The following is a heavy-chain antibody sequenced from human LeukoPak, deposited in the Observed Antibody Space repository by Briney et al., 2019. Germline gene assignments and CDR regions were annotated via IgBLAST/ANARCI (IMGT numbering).Heavy chain of an antibody. D-gene: IGHD6-13*01. CDR3: ARGSTAAGTGWFDP. Sequence: GASVKVSCKASGGTFSSYAISWVRQAPGQGLEWMGGIIPIFGTASYAQKFQGRVTITADKSTSTAYMELSSLRSEDTAVYYCARGSTAAGTGWFDPWGQGTLVTVSS. CDR2: IIPIFGTA. CDR1: GGTFSSYA. J-gene: IGHJ5*02. V-gene: IGHV1-69*06.